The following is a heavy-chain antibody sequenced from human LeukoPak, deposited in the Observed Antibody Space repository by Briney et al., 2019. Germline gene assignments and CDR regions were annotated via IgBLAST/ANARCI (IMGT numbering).Heavy chain of an antibody. J-gene: IGHJ4*02. CDR1: AFTLSTYA. CDR2: ISGSGDST. CDR3: ARDERLLSFLK. D-gene: IGHD3-3*01. Sequence: GGSLRLSCTASAFTLSTYAMSWVREAPGKGLEWVSGISGSGDSTYYADSVKGRFTISRDNSKNTLYLQMNSLRAEDTAIYYCARDERLLSFLKWGQGTLVTVSS. V-gene: IGHV3-23*01.